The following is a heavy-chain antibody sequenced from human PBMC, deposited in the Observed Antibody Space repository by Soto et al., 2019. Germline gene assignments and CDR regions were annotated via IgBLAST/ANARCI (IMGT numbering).Heavy chain of an antibody. CDR1: GYTFFTYG. J-gene: IGHJ5*02. CDR3: ARKSSRSAWFDP. V-gene: IGHV1-18*01. Sequence: QVQLVQSGAEVKKPGASVKVSCKASGYTFFTYGITWVRQAPGQGLEWMGWISTYDGNTDYAQKLQGRVTMTTDTPTRTADRELRSLRSDDTAVDYCARKSSRSAWFDPWGQGTLVTVSS. CDR2: ISTYDGNT. D-gene: IGHD6-6*01.